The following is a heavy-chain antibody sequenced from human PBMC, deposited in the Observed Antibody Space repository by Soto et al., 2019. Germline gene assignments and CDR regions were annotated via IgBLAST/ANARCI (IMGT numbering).Heavy chain of an antibody. CDR2: IYYSGST. V-gene: IGHV4-39*01. Sequence: SETLSLTCTVSGGSISSSSYYWGWIRQPPGKGLEWIGSIYYSGSTYYNPSLKSRVTISVDTSKNQFSLKLSSVTAADTAVYYCARIVATISPNWFDPWGQGTLVTVSS. D-gene: IGHD5-12*01. CDR1: GGSISSSSYY. CDR3: ARIVATISPNWFDP. J-gene: IGHJ5*02.